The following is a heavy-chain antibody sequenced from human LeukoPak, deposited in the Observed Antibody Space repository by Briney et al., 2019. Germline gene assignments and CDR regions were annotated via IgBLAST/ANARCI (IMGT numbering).Heavy chain of an antibody. V-gene: IGHV3-30*04. CDR1: GFTFSAST. CDR2: LSYDGFTK. Sequence: GGSLRLSCVASGFTFSASTMHWVRQAPGKGLEWVAVLSYDGFTKYYTDSVKGRFTISRDNSKNTLCLQMNSLRAEDTAVYYCAKEIWPTVTTPGHTHFDYWGQGTLVTVSS. J-gene: IGHJ4*02. D-gene: IGHD4-17*01. CDR3: AKEIWPTVTTPGHTHFDY.